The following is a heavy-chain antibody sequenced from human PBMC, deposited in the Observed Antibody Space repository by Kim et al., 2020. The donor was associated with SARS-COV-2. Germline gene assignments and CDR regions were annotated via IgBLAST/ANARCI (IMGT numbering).Heavy chain of an antibody. V-gene: IGHV3-15*01. CDR1: GFTFSNAW. J-gene: IGHJ6*02. Sequence: GGSLRLSCAASGFTFSNAWMSWVRQAPGKGLEWVGRIKSKTDGGTTDYAAPVKGRFTISRDDSKNTLYLQMNSLKTEDTAVYYCTTVVRTAGYSSSIYYYYGMDVWGQGTTVTVSS. D-gene: IGHD6-13*01. CDR3: TTVVRTAGYSSSIYYYYGMDV. CDR2: IKSKTDGGTT.